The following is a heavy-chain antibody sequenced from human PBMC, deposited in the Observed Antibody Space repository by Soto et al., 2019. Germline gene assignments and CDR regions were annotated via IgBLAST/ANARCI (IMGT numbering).Heavy chain of an antibody. Sequence: QVHLVQSGAEVKKPGASVTFPCKASGYTFSNYYMHWVRQAPGQGLEWVGIINPSGGGTTYAQNFQGRVTMTRDTSTRTVYMELNSLRSEDTAVYYCARGPKLTDFGDRGYYGMDVWGHGTTVTVSS. CDR3: ARGPKLTDFGDRGYYGMDV. V-gene: IGHV1-46*01. CDR1: GYTFSNYY. CDR2: INPSGGGT. D-gene: IGHD4-17*01. J-gene: IGHJ6*02.